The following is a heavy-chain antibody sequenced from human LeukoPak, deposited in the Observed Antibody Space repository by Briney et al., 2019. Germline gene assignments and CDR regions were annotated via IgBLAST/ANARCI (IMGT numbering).Heavy chain of an antibody. J-gene: IGHJ6*03. Sequence: SGTLSLTCTVSGGSISSYYWSWIRQPAGKGLEWIGRIYTSGSTNYNPSLKSRVTMSVDTSKNQFSPKLSSVTAADTAVYYCAREDCSGGSCYYYYYYYMDVWGKGTTVTVSS. CDR3: AREDCSGGSCYYYYYYYMDV. CDR2: IYTSGST. V-gene: IGHV4-4*07. D-gene: IGHD2-15*01. CDR1: GGSISSYY.